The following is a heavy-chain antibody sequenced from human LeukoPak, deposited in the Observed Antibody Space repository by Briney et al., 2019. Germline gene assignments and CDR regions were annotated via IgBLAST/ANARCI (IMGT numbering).Heavy chain of an antibody. CDR2: IYTGETT. D-gene: IGHD3-10*01. J-gene: IGHJ4*02. CDR1: GFTVSSKY. V-gene: IGHV3-66*01. CDR3: ARGPSVLGAIDN. Sequence: GGSLRLSCAASGFTVSSKYMSWVRQAPGKGLEWVSVIYTGETTYYADSVKGRSTISRDNAKDTLYLQMDSLRAEDTAIYFCARGPSVLGAIDNWGQGTLVAVSS.